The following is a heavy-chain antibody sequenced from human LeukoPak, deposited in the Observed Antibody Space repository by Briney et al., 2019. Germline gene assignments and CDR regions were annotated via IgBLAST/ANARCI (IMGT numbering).Heavy chain of an antibody. J-gene: IGHJ4*02. CDR1: GFTVSNNY. V-gene: IGHV3-7*01. Sequence: GGSLRLSCAASGFTVSNNYMSWVRQAPGKGLEWVANIKQDGSEKYYVDSVKGRFTISRDNAKNSLYLQMNSLRADDTAVYYCARDRANIVVVSASEYWGRGTLVTVSS. CDR2: IKQDGSEK. CDR3: ARDRANIVVVSASEY. D-gene: IGHD2-21*01.